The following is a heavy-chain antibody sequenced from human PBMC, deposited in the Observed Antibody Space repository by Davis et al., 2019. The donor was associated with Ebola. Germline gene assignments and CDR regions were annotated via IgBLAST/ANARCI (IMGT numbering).Heavy chain of an antibody. CDR3: ARSSSGYFYGLDY. D-gene: IGHD3-22*01. V-gene: IGHV3-23*01. J-gene: IGHJ4*02. CDR1: GFTFSSYA. CDR2: ITSSGGST. Sequence: GGSLRLSCAASGFTFSSYAMTWARQVPGKGLEWVSAITSSGGSTYYGDSVKGRFTISRENAKNSLYLQMNSLRAEDTAVYYCARSSSGYFYGLDYWGQGTLVTVSS.